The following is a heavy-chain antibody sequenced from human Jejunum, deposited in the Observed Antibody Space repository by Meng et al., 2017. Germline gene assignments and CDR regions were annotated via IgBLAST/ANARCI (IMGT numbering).Heavy chain of an antibody. Sequence: QVQLQQAGPGLVKPSQTLSLSCAISGDSVSSNSADWNWIRQSPSRGLEWLGRTYYRPKWYSDYAVSGKSRITINTDTSKNQLSFQLNCVTPEDTAVYYCARDESRLLRSWGQGTLVTVSS. J-gene: IGHJ5*02. D-gene: IGHD3-22*01. CDR3: ARDESRLLRS. V-gene: IGHV6-1*01. CDR2: TYYRPKWYS. CDR1: GDSVSSNSAD.